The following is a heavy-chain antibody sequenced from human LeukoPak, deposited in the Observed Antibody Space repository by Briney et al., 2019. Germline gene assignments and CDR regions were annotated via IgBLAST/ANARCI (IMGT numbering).Heavy chain of an antibody. CDR2: IIPIFGTA. CDR3: ARGPTDYGDYTVYYFDY. Sequence: EASVTVSCTASGGTFSSYAISWVRQAPGQGLEWMGGIIPIFGTANYAQKFQGRVTITADESTSTAYMELSSLRSEDTAVYYCARGPTDYGDYTVYYFDYWGQGTLVTVSS. D-gene: IGHD4-17*01. V-gene: IGHV1-69*13. CDR1: GGTFSSYA. J-gene: IGHJ4*02.